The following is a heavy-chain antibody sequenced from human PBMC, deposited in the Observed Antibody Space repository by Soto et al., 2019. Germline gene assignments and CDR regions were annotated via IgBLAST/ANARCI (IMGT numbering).Heavy chain of an antibody. CDR2: INPNSGGT. Sequence: ASVKVSSKASGYTLNGYHMHWVRQAPGQGLEWMGWINPNSGGTNYAQKFQGWVTMTRDTSISTAYMELSRLRSDDTAVYYCARVYYDSSGYLGAFDIWGQGTMVT. V-gene: IGHV1-2*04. J-gene: IGHJ3*02. D-gene: IGHD3-22*01. CDR1: GYTLNGYH. CDR3: ARVYYDSSGYLGAFDI.